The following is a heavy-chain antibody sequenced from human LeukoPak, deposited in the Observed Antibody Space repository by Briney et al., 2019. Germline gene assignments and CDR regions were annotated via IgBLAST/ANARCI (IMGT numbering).Heavy chain of an antibody. Sequence: ASVKVSCKASGYTFTGYYMHWVRQAPGQGLEWMGWINPNSGGTNYAQKFQGRVTMTRDTSISTAYMELRSLRSDDTAVYYCARGGPSLGSGYYYMDVWGKGTTVTVSS. D-gene: IGHD1-1*01. CDR3: ARGGPSLGSGYYYMDV. CDR2: INPNSGGT. CDR1: GYTFTGYY. J-gene: IGHJ6*03. V-gene: IGHV1-2*02.